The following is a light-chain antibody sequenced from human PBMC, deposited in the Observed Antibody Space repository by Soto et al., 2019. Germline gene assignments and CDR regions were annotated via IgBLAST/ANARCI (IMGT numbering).Light chain of an antibody. CDR3: SSYTSSSTVV. V-gene: IGLV2-14*01. CDR1: SSDVGGYED. J-gene: IGLJ2*01. CDR2: DVS. Sequence: QSVLTQPASVSGSPGQSITISCTGTSSDVGGYEDVSWYQQHPGTAPKLVIYDVSNRPSGVANRFSGSKSGNTASLTISGLRAEDEADYYCSSYTSSSTVVFGGGIQLTVL.